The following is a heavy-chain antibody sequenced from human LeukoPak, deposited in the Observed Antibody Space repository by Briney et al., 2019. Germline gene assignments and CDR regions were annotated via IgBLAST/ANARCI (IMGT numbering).Heavy chain of an antibody. Sequence: ASQTLSLTCTVSGGSISSYYWSWIRQPPGRGLEWIGYIYYSGSTNYNPSLKSRVTISVDTSKNQFSLKLSSVTAADTAVYYCARTPSGYSSGWYFDIWGQGTMVTVSS. D-gene: IGHD6-19*01. CDR2: IYYSGST. V-gene: IGHV4-59*08. CDR1: GGSISSYY. CDR3: ARTPSGYSSGWYFDI. J-gene: IGHJ3*02.